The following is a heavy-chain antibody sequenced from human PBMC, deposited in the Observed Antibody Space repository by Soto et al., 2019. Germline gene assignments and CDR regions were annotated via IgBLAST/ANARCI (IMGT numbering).Heavy chain of an antibody. V-gene: IGHV1-18*01. J-gene: IGHJ5*02. D-gene: IGHD6-19*01. CDR1: GYTFTSYG. CDR2: ISAYNGNT. Sequence: GASVKVSCKASGYTFTSYGISWVRQAPGQGLEWMGWISAYNGNTNYAQKLQGRVTMTTDTSTSTAYMELRSLRSDDTAVYYCARHPSSGWYFRHPKRWFDPWGQGTLVTVSS. CDR3: ARHPSSGWYFRHPKRWFDP.